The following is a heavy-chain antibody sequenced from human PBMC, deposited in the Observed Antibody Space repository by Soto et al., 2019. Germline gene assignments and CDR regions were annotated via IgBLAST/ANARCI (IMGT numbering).Heavy chain of an antibody. CDR3: ARDRATEPGYFDY. J-gene: IGHJ4*02. D-gene: IGHD4-4*01. CDR1: GGSFSGYY. Sequence: ETLSLTCAVYGGSFSGYYWSWIRQAPGKGLEWVSVIYSGGSTYYADSVKGRFTISRDNSKNTLYLQMNSLRAEDTAVYYCARDRATEPGYFDYWGQGTLVTVSS. CDR2: IYSGGST. V-gene: IGHV3-53*01.